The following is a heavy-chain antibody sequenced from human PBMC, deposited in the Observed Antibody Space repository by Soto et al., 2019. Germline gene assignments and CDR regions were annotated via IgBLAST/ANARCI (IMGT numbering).Heavy chain of an antibody. CDR3: ATRLPGARCFDY. D-gene: IGHD7-27*01. Sequence: EVPLLESGGGLVQPGGSLRLSCAASGFSFSNYAMNWVRQAPGKGLEWVSSVSAGGGTTFYADSVKGRFTISRDNSKNALYLQLNSLRAEDTAVYYCATRLPGARCFDYWGQGTLVTVSS. CDR2: VSAGGGTT. J-gene: IGHJ4*02. CDR1: GFSFSNYA. V-gene: IGHV3-23*01.